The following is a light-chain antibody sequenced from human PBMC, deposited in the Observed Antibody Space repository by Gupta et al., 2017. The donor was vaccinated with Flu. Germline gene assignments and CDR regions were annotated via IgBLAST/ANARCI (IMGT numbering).Light chain of an antibody. J-gene: IGLJ2*01. CDR2: RNN. CDR1: YPNIGNQY. V-gene: IGLV1-47*01. Sequence: SVLTQPPSASGTPWQRVTISCSGSYPNIGNQYVSWYQHLPGTTPRLLIHRNNQRPSGVPDRFSGSKSGTSASLTISGLRSEDEADYYCSSWDGTLFGVIFGGGTKLTV. CDR3: SSWDGTLFGVI.